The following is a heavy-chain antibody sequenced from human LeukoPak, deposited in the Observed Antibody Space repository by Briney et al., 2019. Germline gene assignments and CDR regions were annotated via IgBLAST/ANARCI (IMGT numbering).Heavy chain of an antibody. V-gene: IGHV3-23*01. Sequence: GGSLRLSCEASGLTFSSYGMSWLRQAPGKGLQWVSAITGGGGTTYYADSVKGRFTISRDNSKNMLYLQMNSLRAEDTAVYYCAKMQGYFDYWGQGTLVPVSS. CDR1: GLTFSSYG. CDR3: AKMQGYFDY. J-gene: IGHJ4*02. CDR2: ITGGGGTT.